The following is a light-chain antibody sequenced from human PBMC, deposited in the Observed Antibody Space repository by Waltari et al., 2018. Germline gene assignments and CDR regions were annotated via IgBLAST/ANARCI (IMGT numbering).Light chain of an antibody. Sequence: DIVMTQSHDSMAVSLGERATINSKSSQSVLYSSNNKNYLAWYQQKPGQPPKLLIYWASTRESGVPDRFSGSGSGTDFTLTISSLQAEDVAVYYCQQYYSTPLTFGGGTKVEIK. V-gene: IGKV4-1*01. CDR3: QQYYSTPLT. J-gene: IGKJ4*01. CDR1: QSVLYSSNNKNY. CDR2: WAS.